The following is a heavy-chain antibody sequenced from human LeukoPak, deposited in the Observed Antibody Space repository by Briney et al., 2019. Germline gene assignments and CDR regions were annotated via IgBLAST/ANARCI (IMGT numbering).Heavy chain of an antibody. CDR3: ARDQYYYDSSGYCRFDY. V-gene: IGHV4-4*07. CDR1: GGSISSYY. D-gene: IGHD3-22*01. Sequence: SETLSLTCTVSGGSISSYYWSWLRQPAGKGLEWIGRIHASGTTNYNPPLKSRVTMSVDTSKNQFSLKLSSVTAADTAVYYCARDQYYYDSSGYCRFDYWGQGTLVTVSS. CDR2: IHASGTT. J-gene: IGHJ4*02.